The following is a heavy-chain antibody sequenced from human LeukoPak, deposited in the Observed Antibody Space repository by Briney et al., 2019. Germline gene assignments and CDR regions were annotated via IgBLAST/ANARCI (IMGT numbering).Heavy chain of an antibody. D-gene: IGHD6-19*01. J-gene: IGHJ4*02. Sequence: ASVKLSCKASGYTFTSYGISWVRQAPGQGLEWMGWISAYNGNTNYAQKLQGRLTMTTETSKSRAYIELRRLRSDDAAVYYCAVGEVAVAGLYYFDYWGQGTLVTVPS. V-gene: IGHV1-18*01. CDR2: ISAYNGNT. CDR1: GYTFTSYG. CDR3: AVGEVAVAGLYYFDY.